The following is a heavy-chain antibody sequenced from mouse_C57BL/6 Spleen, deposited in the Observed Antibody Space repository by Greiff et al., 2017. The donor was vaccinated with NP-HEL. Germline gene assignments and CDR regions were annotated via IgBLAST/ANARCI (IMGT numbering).Heavy chain of an antibody. Sequence: QVQLQQPGAELVRPGSSVKLSCKASGYTFTSYWMHWVKQRPIQGLEWIGNIDPSDSETHYNQKFKDKATLTVDKSSSTAYMQLSSLTSEDSAVYYSARVPWDGGAWFAYWGQGTLVTVSA. CDR1: GYTFTSYW. D-gene: IGHD4-1*01. J-gene: IGHJ3*01. CDR3: ARVPWDGGAWFAY. V-gene: IGHV1-52*01. CDR2: IDPSDSET.